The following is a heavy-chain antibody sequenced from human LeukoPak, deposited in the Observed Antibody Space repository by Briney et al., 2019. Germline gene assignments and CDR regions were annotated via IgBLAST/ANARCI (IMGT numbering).Heavy chain of an antibody. Sequence: ASVKVSCKASGYTFTSYAMHWVRQAPGQRLEWMGWINAGNGNTKYSQKFQGRVTITRDTSASTAYMELSSLRSEDTAVYYCARGATMVRGVTNWFDPWGQGTLVTVSS. D-gene: IGHD3-10*01. CDR2: INAGNGNT. V-gene: IGHV1-3*01. CDR3: ARGATMVRGVTNWFDP. CDR1: GYTFTSYA. J-gene: IGHJ5*02.